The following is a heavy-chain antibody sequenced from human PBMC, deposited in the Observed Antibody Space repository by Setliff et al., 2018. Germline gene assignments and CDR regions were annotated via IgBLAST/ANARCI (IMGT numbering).Heavy chain of an antibody. V-gene: IGHV1-69*05. J-gene: IGHJ4*02. CDR2: TIPVFGTT. Sequence: ASVKVSCKASGYTSTGYYFHWVRQAPGQGLEWMGGTIPVFGTTDYAQKFQGRVTIMTDDSSSTAYMEVCSLRSDDTAVYYCARRLAGFRKSHSFDSWGQGTLVTVSS. D-gene: IGHD2-21*01. CDR3: ARRLAGFRKSHSFDS. CDR1: GYTSTGYY.